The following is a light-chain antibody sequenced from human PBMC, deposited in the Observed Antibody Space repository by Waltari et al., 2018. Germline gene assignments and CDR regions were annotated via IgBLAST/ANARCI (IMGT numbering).Light chain of an antibody. CDR2: EVS. Sequence: QAALTQPRSVSGSPGQSVTISCTGTSSDIGGYNYVSWYQQYPGTAPKLMIYEVSKRPSGVSDRFAGSKSGNTASLTISGLLAEDEADYYCCSYEGTYSSEVFGGGTRLTVL. J-gene: IGLJ2*01. CDR3: CSYEGTYSSEV. V-gene: IGLV2-11*01. CDR1: SSDIGGYNY.